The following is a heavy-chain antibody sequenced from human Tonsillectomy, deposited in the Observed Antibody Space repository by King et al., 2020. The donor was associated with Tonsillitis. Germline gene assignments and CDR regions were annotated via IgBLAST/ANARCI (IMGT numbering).Heavy chain of an antibody. J-gene: IGHJ3*02. Sequence: VQLVQSGGGLVQPGGSLRLSCAASGFTVSSNYMSWVRQAPGKGLEWVSVIYSGGSTYYADSVKGRFTISRDNSKNTLYLQMNSLRAEDTAVYYCSLSSGYYGDAFDIWGQGRMVTVSS. CDR2: IYSGGST. V-gene: IGHV3-66*01. D-gene: IGHD3-22*01. CDR3: SLSSGYYGDAFDI. CDR1: GFTVSSNY.